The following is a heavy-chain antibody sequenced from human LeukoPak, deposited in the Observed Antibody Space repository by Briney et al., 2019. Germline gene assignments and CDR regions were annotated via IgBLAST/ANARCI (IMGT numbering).Heavy chain of an antibody. J-gene: IGHJ4*02. D-gene: IGHD2-2*01. Sequence: ASVKVSCKASGGTFSSYAISWVRQAPGQGLEWMGGIIPIFGTANYAQKFQGRVTITADESTSTAYMELSSPRSEDTAVYYCARANKYCSSTSCSLGHFDYWGQGTLVTVSS. CDR3: ARANKYCSSTSCSLGHFDY. CDR1: GGTFSSYA. V-gene: IGHV1-69*13. CDR2: IIPIFGTA.